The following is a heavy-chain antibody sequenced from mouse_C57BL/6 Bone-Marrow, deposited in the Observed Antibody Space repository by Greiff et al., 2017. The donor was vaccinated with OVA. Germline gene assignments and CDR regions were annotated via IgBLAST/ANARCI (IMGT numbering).Heavy chain of an antibody. Sequence: VKLVESGAELARPGASVKLSCTASGYTFKSYGIRWVKQRTGQGLEWIGEIYPRSGHTYSNEKFKGKATLTADKSSSTAYMELRSLTSEDSAVYFCARGRLLSWFAYWGQGTLVTVSA. CDR3: ARGRLLSWFAY. CDR1: GYTFKSYG. D-gene: IGHD2-3*01. CDR2: IYPRSGHT. V-gene: IGHV1-81*01. J-gene: IGHJ3*01.